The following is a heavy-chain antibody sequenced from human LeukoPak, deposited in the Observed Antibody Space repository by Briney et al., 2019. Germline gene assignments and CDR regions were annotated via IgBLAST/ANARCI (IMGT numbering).Heavy chain of an antibody. D-gene: IGHD3-22*01. CDR2: IRSKANSYAT. J-gene: IGHJ4*02. Sequence: GSLRLSCAASGFTFSGSAMHWVRQASGKGLEWVGRIRSKANSYATAYAASVKGRFTISRDDSKNTAYLQMNSLKTEDTAVYYCTRRNENYYDSSGYYQDFDYWGQGTLVTVSS. V-gene: IGHV3-73*01. CDR1: GFTFSGSA. CDR3: TRRNENYYDSSGYYQDFDY.